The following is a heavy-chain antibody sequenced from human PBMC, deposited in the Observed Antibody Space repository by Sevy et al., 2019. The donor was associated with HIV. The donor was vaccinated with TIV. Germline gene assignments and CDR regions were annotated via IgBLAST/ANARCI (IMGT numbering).Heavy chain of an antibody. D-gene: IGHD1-1*01. V-gene: IGHV3-23*01. Sequence: GGSLRLSCAASGFTFSRYVMNWVRQAPGKGLEWVSVISSEGSTTYYADSVKGRFNISRDNSKSTLYLQMNSLRAEDTSVYYCATRSLNSGPYFDPWGQGTLVTVSS. CDR1: GFTFSRYV. CDR2: ISSEGSTT. CDR3: ATRSLNSGPYFDP. J-gene: IGHJ4*02.